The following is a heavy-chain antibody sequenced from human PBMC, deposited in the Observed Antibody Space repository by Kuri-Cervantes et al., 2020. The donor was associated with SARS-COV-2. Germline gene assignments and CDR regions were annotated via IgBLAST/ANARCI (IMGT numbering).Heavy chain of an antibody. V-gene: IGHV1-46*01. Sequence: ASVKVSCKASGYTFASFNTHWVRPAPGQVLEWMGIIHPIDGSTNYAQKFQGRVTMTRDTSTRTGNMELRSLRSEDTAVYYYARGDYGSGVYGEYGMDVWGQGTTVTVSS. CDR1: GYTFASFN. CDR3: ARGDYGSGVYGEYGMDV. D-gene: IGHD3-10*01. CDR2: IHPIDGST. J-gene: IGHJ6*02.